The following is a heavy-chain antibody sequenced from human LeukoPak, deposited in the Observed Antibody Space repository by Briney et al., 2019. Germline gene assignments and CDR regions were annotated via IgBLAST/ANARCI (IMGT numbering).Heavy chain of an antibody. Sequence: GGSLRLSCSASGFTFNTYWMSWVRQAPGKGLEWVANIKQDGSEKYYVDSVKGRFSISRDNAKNSLYLQMNSLRAEDTAVYSCARDPNYWGQGTLVTVSS. J-gene: IGHJ4*02. V-gene: IGHV3-7*01. CDR3: ARDPNY. CDR2: IKQDGSEK. CDR1: GFTFNTYW.